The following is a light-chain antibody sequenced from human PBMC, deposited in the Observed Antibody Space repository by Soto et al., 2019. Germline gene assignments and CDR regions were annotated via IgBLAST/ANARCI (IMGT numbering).Light chain of an antibody. CDR1: QSIASW. CDR2: AAS. CDR3: QQANAFPRIT. Sequence: DIQMTQSPSSVSASVGDRVTITCRASQSIASWLAWYQQRPGKAPNLLIYAASTLQSGVPSRFRGSGSVTQFTPTNTRLQPKHFATYYSQQANAFPRITFGGGTNVDLK. V-gene: IGKV1-12*01. J-gene: IGKJ4*01.